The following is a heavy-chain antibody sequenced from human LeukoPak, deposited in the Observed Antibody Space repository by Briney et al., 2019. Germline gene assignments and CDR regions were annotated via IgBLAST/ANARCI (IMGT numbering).Heavy chain of an antibody. J-gene: IGHJ5*02. CDR3: ARGATVVVPAAIRGDWFDP. Sequence: GGSLRLSCAASGFTFSDYYMSWIRQAPGKGLEWVSYISSSGSTIYYADSVKGRFTISRDNAKNSLYLQMNSLRAEDTAVYYCARGATVVVPAAIRGDWFDPWGQGTLVTVSS. D-gene: IGHD2-2*02. CDR1: GFTFSDYY. CDR2: ISSSGSTI. V-gene: IGHV3-11*04.